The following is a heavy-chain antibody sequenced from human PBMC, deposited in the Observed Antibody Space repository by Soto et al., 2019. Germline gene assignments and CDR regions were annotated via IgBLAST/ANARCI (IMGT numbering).Heavy chain of an antibody. V-gene: IGHV3-30*18. CDR3: AKDLGETGWYNWFDP. D-gene: IGHD3-16*01. Sequence: QVQLVESGGSLVQPGTSLRLSCAASGYTFSTHGMHWVRQAPGKGLEWVAMISHDGSEKHYVDSVKGRFTISRDISKNTVFLQMDSLRAEDTAVYYCAKDLGETGWYNWFDPWGQGTLVTVSS. CDR1: GYTFSTHG. CDR2: ISHDGSEK. J-gene: IGHJ5*02.